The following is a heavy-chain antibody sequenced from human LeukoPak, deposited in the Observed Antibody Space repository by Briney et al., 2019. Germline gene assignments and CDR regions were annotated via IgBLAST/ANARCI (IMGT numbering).Heavy chain of an antibody. CDR2: IIPIFGTE. D-gene: IGHD3-3*01. CDR1: GGTFSSYA. CDR3: AREFEYYDFWSGYYIGPSSGRYFDY. Sequence: SVKVSCKASGGTFSSYAISWVRQAPGQGLEWMGGIIPIFGTENYAQKFQGRVTITADESTSTAYMELSSLRSEDTAVYYCAREFEYYDFWSGYYIGPSSGRYFDYWGQGTLVTVSS. V-gene: IGHV1-69*13. J-gene: IGHJ4*02.